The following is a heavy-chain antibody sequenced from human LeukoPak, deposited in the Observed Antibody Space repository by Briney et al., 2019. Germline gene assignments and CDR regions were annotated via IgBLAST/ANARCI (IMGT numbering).Heavy chain of an antibody. CDR2: ITGSGGST. CDR1: GFTFSSYA. Sequence: PGGSLRLSCAASGFTFSSYAMSWVRQAPGKGLEWVSAITGSGGSTYYADSVKGRFTISRDNAKNSLYLQMNSLRAEDTAVYYCARGGSSWYGDYYGMDVWGQGTTVTVSS. D-gene: IGHD6-13*01. J-gene: IGHJ6*02. V-gene: IGHV3-23*01. CDR3: ARGGSSWYGDYYGMDV.